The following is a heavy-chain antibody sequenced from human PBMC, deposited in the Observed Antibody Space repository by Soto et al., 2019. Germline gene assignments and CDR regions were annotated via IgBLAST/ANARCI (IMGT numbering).Heavy chain of an antibody. Sequence: KGLEWVAVISGGGGNKYYADSVKGRFTISRDNSKNTLYLQMNSLRAEDTAVYYFAKGLVPYTSLTGGLDICGEGIMVTVSS. J-gene: IGHJ3*02. CDR3: AKGLVPYTSLTGGLDI. D-gene: IGHD3-9*01. CDR2: ISGGGGNK. V-gene: IGHV3-33*06.